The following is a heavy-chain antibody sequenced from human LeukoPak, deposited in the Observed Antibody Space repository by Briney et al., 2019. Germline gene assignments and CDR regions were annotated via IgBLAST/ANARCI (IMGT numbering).Heavy chain of an antibody. CDR1: GGSISSYY. CDR2: IYTSGST. J-gene: IGHJ6*02. CDR3: ARVVVVAATGRDYYYYGMDV. V-gene: IGHV4-4*07. D-gene: IGHD2-15*01. Sequence: PSETLSLTCTVSGGSISSYYWSWIRQPAGKGLEWIGRIYTSGSTNYNPSLKSRVTISVDTSKNQFSLKLSSVTAADTAVYYCARVVVVAATGRDYYYYGMDVWGQGTTVTVSS.